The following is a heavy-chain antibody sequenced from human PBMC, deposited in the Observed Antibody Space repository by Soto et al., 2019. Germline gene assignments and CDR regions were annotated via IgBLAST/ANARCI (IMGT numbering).Heavy chain of an antibody. D-gene: IGHD2-2*01. CDR3: AKGRGYCSSTSCYVGSDY. V-gene: IGHV3-23*01. CDR1: GFTFSSYA. Sequence: EVQLLESGGGLVQPGGSLRLSCAASGFTFSSYAMSWVRQAPGKGLEWVSAISVSGGSTYYADSVKGRFTISRDNCKNTLYLQMSSLRAEDTAVYYCAKGRGYCSSTSCYVGSDYWGEGALVTDSS. J-gene: IGHJ4*02. CDR2: ISVSGGST.